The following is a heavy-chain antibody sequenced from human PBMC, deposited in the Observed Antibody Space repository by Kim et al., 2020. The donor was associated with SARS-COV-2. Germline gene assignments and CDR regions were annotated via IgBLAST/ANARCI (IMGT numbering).Heavy chain of an antibody. CDR2: IKEDGSEK. D-gene: IGHD2-2*01. CDR1: GFTFSSYW. Sequence: GGSLRLSCAASGFTFSSYWMSWVRQAPGKGLEWVANIKEDGSEKYYVDSVKGRFTISRDNAKNSLYLQMNSMRAEDTAVYYCARDGRDCSSISCGAFDIWGQGKMFTVSS. V-gene: IGHV3-7*01. CDR3: ARDGRDCSSISCGAFDI. J-gene: IGHJ3*02.